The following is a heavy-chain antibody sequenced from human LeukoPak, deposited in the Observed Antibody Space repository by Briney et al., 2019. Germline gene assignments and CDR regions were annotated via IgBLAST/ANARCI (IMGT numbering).Heavy chain of an antibody. Sequence: GGSLRLSCAASGFPFHDHDMYWVRQTPGKGLEWVALISHGGGKEHYAESVKGRFTISRDNSKNSLYLQMNSLRAEDTAVYYCARQAAARSPAQLDYWGQGTLVTVSS. CDR2: ISHGGGKE. J-gene: IGHJ4*02. CDR3: ARQAAARSPAQLDY. V-gene: IGHV3-30*03. D-gene: IGHD6-6*01. CDR1: GFPFHDHD.